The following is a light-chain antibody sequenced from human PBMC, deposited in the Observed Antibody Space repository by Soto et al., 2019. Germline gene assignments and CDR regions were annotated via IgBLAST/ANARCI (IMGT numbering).Light chain of an antibody. V-gene: IGKV3-11*01. CDR1: QSVKTF. CDR3: QQRSPWPPIT. CDR2: DAS. J-gene: IGKJ5*01. Sequence: EIVLTQSPATLSLSPGERATLSCRASQSVKTFLLWYQHRPGQAPRVLIYDASHRATGIPARFRGSGSGTDFTLTISSLEPEDAGIYYCQQRSPWPPITFGQGTRLEV.